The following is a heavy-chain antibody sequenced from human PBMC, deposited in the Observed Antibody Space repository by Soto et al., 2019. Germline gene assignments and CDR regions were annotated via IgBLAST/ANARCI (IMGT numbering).Heavy chain of an antibody. V-gene: IGHV1-69*13. CDR3: ARGWDHYDSSGLRTWFER. Sequence: SVKVSCKASGGTFSDYGINWVRQAPGQGLEWMGGLIPIFGTANYAQKFQGRVTITADEPTSTAYMELSSLRSEDTAVYYCARGWDHYDSSGLRTWFERWGQGTMVIFSS. CDR1: GGTFSDYG. D-gene: IGHD3-22*01. J-gene: IGHJ5*02. CDR2: LIPIFGTA.